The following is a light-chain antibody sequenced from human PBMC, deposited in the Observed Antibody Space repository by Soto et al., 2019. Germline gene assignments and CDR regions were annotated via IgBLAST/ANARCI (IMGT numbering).Light chain of an antibody. CDR2: DAS. V-gene: IGKV3-20*01. Sequence: EIVLTQSPGILSLSPGERATLSCRASQSVSSNYLVWFQQKPGQAPRLVIYDASTRATGIPDRFSGSGSGTDFTLTISGLEPEDFAVYYCYQFGRAPLTFGGGTKAEIK. J-gene: IGKJ4*01. CDR3: YQFGRAPLT. CDR1: QSVSSNY.